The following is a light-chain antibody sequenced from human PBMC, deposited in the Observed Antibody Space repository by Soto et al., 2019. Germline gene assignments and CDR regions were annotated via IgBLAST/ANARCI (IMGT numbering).Light chain of an antibody. CDR2: DVI. V-gene: IGLV2-8*01. CDR3: SSYAGSNRLI. Sequence: QSALTQPPSASGALGQSVTISCTGTSSDVGGYNHVSWYQQHPGKAPKLLIYDVIHRPSGVPDRFSGSKSGNTASLTVSGLQADDAVDYYCSSYAGSNRLIFGTGTKLTVL. CDR1: SSDVGGYNH. J-gene: IGLJ1*01.